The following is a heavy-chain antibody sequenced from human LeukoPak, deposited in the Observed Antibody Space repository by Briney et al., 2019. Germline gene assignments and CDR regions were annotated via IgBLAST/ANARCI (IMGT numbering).Heavy chain of an antibody. D-gene: IGHD6-6*01. Sequence: ASVKVSCKASGYTFTSYDINWVRQVTGQGLEWMGWMNPNSGNTGYAQKFQGRVTMTRNTSISTAYMELSSLRSEDTAVYYCASRREYSSSSYYYYGMDVWGQGTTVTVSS. CDR1: GYTFTSYD. J-gene: IGHJ6*02. CDR3: ASRREYSSSSYYYYGMDV. V-gene: IGHV1-8*01. CDR2: MNPNSGNT.